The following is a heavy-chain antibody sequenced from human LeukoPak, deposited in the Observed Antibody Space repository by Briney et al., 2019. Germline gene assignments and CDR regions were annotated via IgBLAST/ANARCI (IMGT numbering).Heavy chain of an antibody. Sequence: ASVEVSCKASGYTFTTYTLRWVRQAPGQRLEWMGWINAGNGNTQYSQKFQGRVTITRDTSASMAYMELSSLRSEDTAVYYCAREGPFLEWSFWGQGTLVTVSS. V-gene: IGHV1-3*01. J-gene: IGHJ4*02. CDR3: AREGPFLEWSF. CDR2: INAGNGNT. CDR1: GYTFTTYT. D-gene: IGHD3-3*01.